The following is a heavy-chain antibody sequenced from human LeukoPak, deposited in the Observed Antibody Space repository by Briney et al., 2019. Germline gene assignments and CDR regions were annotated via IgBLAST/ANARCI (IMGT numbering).Heavy chain of an antibody. CDR3: AKDLYGDPYYFAY. Sequence: PGGSLRLSCAASGFTFSTYAMSWVRQAPGKGLEWVSGISGGGDSIYYGDSVKGRFTISRDNSKNTLYLQMNSLRADDTAVYYCAKDLYGDPYYFAYWGQGTLVTVSS. CDR2: ISGGGDSI. D-gene: IGHD4-17*01. J-gene: IGHJ4*02. V-gene: IGHV3-23*01. CDR1: GFTFSTYA.